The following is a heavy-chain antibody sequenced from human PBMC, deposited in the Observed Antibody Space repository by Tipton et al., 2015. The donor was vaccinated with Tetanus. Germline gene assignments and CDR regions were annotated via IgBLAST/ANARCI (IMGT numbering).Heavy chain of an antibody. J-gene: IGHJ5*02. D-gene: IGHD3-10*01. V-gene: IGHV5-51*01. CDR1: GHNSRSYW. Sequence: QLVQSGAEVKKPGDSLKISCEVSGHNSRSYWISWVRQMPGKGLEWMGIIYPGDADATYSPSFRGQVTISIDKSLSTAYLHWSSLKASDTAIYFCARLPKHYSASGSTWGQGTLVTVSS. CDR3: ARLPKHYSASGST. CDR2: IYPGDADA.